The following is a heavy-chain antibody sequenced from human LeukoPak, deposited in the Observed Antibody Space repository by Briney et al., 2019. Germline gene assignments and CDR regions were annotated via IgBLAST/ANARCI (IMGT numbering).Heavy chain of an antibody. CDR3: AKDFHRLGEFDAFDI. CDR1: QFTFSSYA. D-gene: IGHD3-16*01. J-gene: IGHJ3*02. Sequence: GGSLRLSCAASQFTFSSYAMSWVRQAPGKGLEWVSGISSIGGSTVYADSVQGRFNISRDNAKNSLYLQMNSLRAEDTALYYCAKDFHRLGEFDAFDIWGQGTMVTVSS. CDR2: ISSIGGST. V-gene: IGHV3-23*01.